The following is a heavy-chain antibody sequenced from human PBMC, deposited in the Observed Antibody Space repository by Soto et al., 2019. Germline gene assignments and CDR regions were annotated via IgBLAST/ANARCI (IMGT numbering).Heavy chain of an antibody. J-gene: IGHJ4*02. CDR1: GFTFSNYA. V-gene: IGHV3-30-3*02. CDR2: ISYDGRNK. D-gene: IGHD3-22*01. CDR3: AKPIYYDSSGYLDY. Sequence: GGSLRLSCAASGFTFSNYAMHWVRQAPGKGLEWVAVISYDGRNKYYADSVKGRFTISRDNSKNTLYLQMNSLRAEDTAVYYCAKPIYYDSSGYLDYWGQGTLVTVSS.